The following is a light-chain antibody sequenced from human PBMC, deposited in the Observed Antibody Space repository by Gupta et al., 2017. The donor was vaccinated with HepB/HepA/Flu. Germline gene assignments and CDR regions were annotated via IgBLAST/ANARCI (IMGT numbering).Light chain of an antibody. CDR2: DAF. Sequence: EIVLTQSPGTLTLSPGDRASLSCRASQSINNYLAWYQQKPGQAPRLLIYDAFKRATGVPDRFSGSGSGTXFTLTIXSLEPEDFALYYCLQGSEKPCSFGXGTRLDIK. CDR3: LQGSEKPCS. CDR1: QSINNY. V-gene: IGKV3-11*01. J-gene: IGKJ2*04.